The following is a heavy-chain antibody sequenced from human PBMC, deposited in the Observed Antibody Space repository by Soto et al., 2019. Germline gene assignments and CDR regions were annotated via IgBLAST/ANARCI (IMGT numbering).Heavy chain of an antibody. V-gene: IGHV3-7*01. D-gene: IGHD6-13*01. CDR3: ATAAAGYYFDY. Sequence: GGSLRLSCAASGITFSSYWRSWVRQAPGKGLEWVANIELDGSKKYHVDSVKGRFTISRDNAKKYLYLQMNSLRAEDTAVYYCATAAAGYYFDYWGQGTLVTLSS. J-gene: IGHJ4*02. CDR1: GITFSSYW. CDR2: IELDGSKK.